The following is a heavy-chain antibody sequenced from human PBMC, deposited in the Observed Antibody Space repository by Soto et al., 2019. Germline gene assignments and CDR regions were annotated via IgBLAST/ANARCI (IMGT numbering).Heavy chain of an antibody. V-gene: IGHV3-30-3*01. J-gene: IGHJ3*02. CDR3: ARGWGGYYYDSSGYHLGAFDI. D-gene: IGHD3-22*01. Sequence: GGSLRLSCAASGFTFSSYAMHWVRQAPGKGLEWVAVISYDGSNKYYADSVKGRFTISRDNSKNTLYLQMNSLRAEDTAVYYCARGWGGYYYDSSGYHLGAFDIWGQGTMVTVSS. CDR2: ISYDGSNK. CDR1: GFTFSSYA.